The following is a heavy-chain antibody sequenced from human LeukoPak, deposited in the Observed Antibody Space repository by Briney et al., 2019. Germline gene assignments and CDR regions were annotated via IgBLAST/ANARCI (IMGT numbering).Heavy chain of an antibody. CDR1: GFTFDDYA. D-gene: IGHD6-13*01. Sequence: GGSLRLSCAASGFTFDDYAMHWVRQAPGKGLEWVSGISWNSGSIGYADSVKGRFTISRDNAKNSLYLQMNSLRAEDTALYYCAKVPFSGGWYFAFDIRGQGTMVTVSS. CDR2: ISWNSGSI. CDR3: AKVPFSGGWYFAFDI. J-gene: IGHJ3*02. V-gene: IGHV3-9*01.